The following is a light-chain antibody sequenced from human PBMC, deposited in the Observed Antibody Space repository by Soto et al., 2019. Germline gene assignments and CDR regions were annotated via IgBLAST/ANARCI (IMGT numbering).Light chain of an antibody. CDR1: QSASSSP. CDR2: GPS. V-gene: IGKV3-20*01. CDR3: QEYGSSPWT. J-gene: IGKJ1*01. Sequence: EIVLTQSPAPPPSSPAHTATPSCRASQSASSSPLAWHQPKPAQAPRLPTPGPSSTATGIPDRFSGSGSGADFPLTITRLEPEGFEEYYCQEYGSSPWTVGPGTKVEIK.